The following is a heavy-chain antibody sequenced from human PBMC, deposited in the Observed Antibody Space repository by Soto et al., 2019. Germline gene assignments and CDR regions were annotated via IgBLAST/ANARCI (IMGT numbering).Heavy chain of an antibody. CDR3: VRDWQLSP. J-gene: IGHJ5*02. CDR1: GYTLTNYG. Sequence: QVQLVQSGDEVKKTGASVKVSCRASGYTLTNYGISWVRQAPGQGLFWMGWISGHNGNNLYAQNVQGRLTLTIDTSTNTAYMELMSLKIDDTAMYYCVRDWQLSPWGQGTLVTVSS. D-gene: IGHD1-1*01. V-gene: IGHV1-18*01. CDR2: ISGHNGNN.